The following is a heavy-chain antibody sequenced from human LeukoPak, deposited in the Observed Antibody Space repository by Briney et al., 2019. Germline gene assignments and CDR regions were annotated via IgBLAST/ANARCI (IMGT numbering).Heavy chain of an antibody. V-gene: IGHV3-23*01. CDR3: AKDVGIVSQH. D-gene: IGHD3-22*01. Sequence: GGSLRLSCAASGFTFSSYAMSWVRQAPGKGLEWVSGITGSGGSTYYADSVKGRFTISRDNSKNTLYLQMNSLRAEDTAAYYCAKDVGIVSQHWGQGTLVTVSS. CDR2: ITGSGGST. J-gene: IGHJ1*01. CDR1: GFTFSSYA.